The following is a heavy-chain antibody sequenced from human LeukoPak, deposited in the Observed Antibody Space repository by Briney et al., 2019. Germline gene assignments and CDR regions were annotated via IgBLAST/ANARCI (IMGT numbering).Heavy chain of an antibody. D-gene: IGHD6-13*01. V-gene: IGHV3-48*01. CDR1: GFTFSSYG. J-gene: IGHJ4*01. CDR3: ANSPYSSSLLDY. CDR2: ISRSSTTI. Sequence: QSGGSLRLSCAASGFTFSSYGMNWVRQAPGKGLEWVSYISRSSTTIYYADSVKGRFTISRDNAKKSLYPQMNSLRAEDTAVYYCANSPYSSSLLDYWGHGTLVTVFS.